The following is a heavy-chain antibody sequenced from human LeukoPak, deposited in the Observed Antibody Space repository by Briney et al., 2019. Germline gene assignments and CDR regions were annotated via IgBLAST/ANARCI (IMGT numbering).Heavy chain of an antibody. CDR3: AKGVSSLVPATRVPDY. Sequence: GGSLRLSCAASGFTFSSYAMNWVRQAPGKGLEWVSTISAGSGSTYYADSVKGRFTISRDNSKNTLYLQTNSLGAEDTAVYYCAKGVSSLVPATRVPDYWGQGTLVTVSS. CDR1: GFTFSSYA. V-gene: IGHV3-23*01. D-gene: IGHD2-2*01. CDR2: ISAGSGST. J-gene: IGHJ4*02.